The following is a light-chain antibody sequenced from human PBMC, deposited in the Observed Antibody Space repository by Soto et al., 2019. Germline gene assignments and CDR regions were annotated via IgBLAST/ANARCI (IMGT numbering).Light chain of an antibody. J-gene: IGLJ2*01. CDR2: NND. CDR3: QSCDNRLSASV. Sequence: QSVLTQPPSVSGAPGQRVTISCTGSSSNIGAEYAVHWYQQLPGTAPKVLIYNNDIRPSGVPDRVSGSKSGTSASLAITGLQAEDEAHYYCQSCDNRLSASVFGGGTKLTVL. CDR1: SSNIGAEYA. V-gene: IGLV1-40*01.